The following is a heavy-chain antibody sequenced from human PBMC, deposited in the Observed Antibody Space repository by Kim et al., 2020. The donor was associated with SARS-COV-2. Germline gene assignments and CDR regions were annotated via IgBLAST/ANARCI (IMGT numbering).Heavy chain of an antibody. D-gene: IGHD6-19*01. CDR2: IYYSGST. V-gene: IGHV4-59*01. CDR1: GGSISSYY. J-gene: IGHJ4*02. Sequence: SETLSLTCTVSGGSISSYYWSWIRQPPGKGLEWIGYIYYSGSTNYNPSLKSRVTISVDTSKNQFSLKLSSVTAADTAVYYCAREMVAGTFDYWGQGTLVTVSS. CDR3: AREMVAGTFDY.